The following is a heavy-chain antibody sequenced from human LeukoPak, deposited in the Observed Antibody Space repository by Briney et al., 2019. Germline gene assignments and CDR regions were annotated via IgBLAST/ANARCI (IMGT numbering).Heavy chain of an antibody. CDR1: GFTFSSYA. CDR3: VKGRYSNSWYSSDY. CDR2: ISSSGGRT. Sequence: GGSPRLSCSASGFTFSSYAMHWVRQAPGKGLEYVSAISSSGGRTYYADSVRGRFTISRDNSKNTLYLQMSSLRAEDTAVYYCVKGRYSNSWYSSDYWGQGTLVTVSS. V-gene: IGHV3-64D*09. D-gene: IGHD6-13*01. J-gene: IGHJ4*02.